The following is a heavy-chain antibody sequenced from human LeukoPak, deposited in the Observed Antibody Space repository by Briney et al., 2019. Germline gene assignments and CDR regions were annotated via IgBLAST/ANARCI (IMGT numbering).Heavy chain of an antibody. V-gene: IGHV1-69*04. Sequence: KISCKASGGTFSSYAISWVRQAPGQGLEWMGRIIPILGIANYAQKFQGRVTITADKSTSTAYMELSSLRSEDTAVYYCARGWDYDILTGYYFSLSFDYWGQGTLVTVSS. D-gene: IGHD3-9*01. CDR3: ARGWDYDILTGYYFSLSFDY. CDR2: IIPILGIA. CDR1: GGTFSSYA. J-gene: IGHJ4*02.